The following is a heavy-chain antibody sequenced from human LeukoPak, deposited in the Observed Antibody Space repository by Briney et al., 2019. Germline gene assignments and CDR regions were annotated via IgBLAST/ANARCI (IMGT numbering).Heavy chain of an antibody. J-gene: IGHJ6*02. CDR1: VGTFSSYA. V-gene: IGHV1-69*13. D-gene: IGHD5-12*01. CDR3: AHSGYEILMRYYYGMDV. Sequence: GASVNVSCKASVGTFSSYAISWVRQAPGQGVEWMGGIIPIFGTANNAHTFQGRVTITAEESTSPAYMELSSLTSEDTAVYYCAHSGYEILMRYYYGMDVWGQGTTVTVSS. CDR2: IIPIFGTA.